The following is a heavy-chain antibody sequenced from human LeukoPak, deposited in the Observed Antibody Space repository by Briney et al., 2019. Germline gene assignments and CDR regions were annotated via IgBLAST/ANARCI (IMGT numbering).Heavy chain of an antibody. Sequence: SETLSLTCTVSSGSFRTYYWSCIWQPAGKGLEWIGRIYTSGCTNYNPSLKSRVTMSVDTSKNQFSLKLSSVTAADTAVYYCARGRYSSSWYESWGQGTLVTVSS. D-gene: IGHD6-13*01. CDR2: IYTSGCT. CDR1: SGSFRTYY. J-gene: IGHJ5*01. V-gene: IGHV4-4*07. CDR3: ARGRYSSSWYES.